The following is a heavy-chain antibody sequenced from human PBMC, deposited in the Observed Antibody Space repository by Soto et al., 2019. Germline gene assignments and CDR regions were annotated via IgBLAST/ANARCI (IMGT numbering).Heavy chain of an antibody. CDR1: GFTFSSYA. V-gene: IGHV3-30-3*01. J-gene: IGHJ6*02. CDR2: ISYDGSNK. CDR3: ARDLHDSSGYYFNLYYYGMDV. Sequence: PGGSLRLSCAASGFTFSSYAMHWVRQAPGKGLEWVAVISYDGSNKYYADSVKGRFTISRDNSKNTLYLQMNSLRAEDTAVYYCARDLHDSSGYYFNLYYYGMDVWGQGTTVTVSS. D-gene: IGHD3-22*01.